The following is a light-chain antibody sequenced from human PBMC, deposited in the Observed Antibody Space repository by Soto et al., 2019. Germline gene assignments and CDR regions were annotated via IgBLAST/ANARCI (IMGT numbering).Light chain of an antibody. J-gene: IGLJ1*01. CDR1: SSDVGGYNY. Sequence: QSVLTQPASVSWSPGQSITISCTGTSSDVGGYNYVSWYQLHPGKAPKLMVYEVSNRPSGVSNRFSGSKSGNTASLTISGLQAEDEADYYCSSYTSSTAYVFGTGTKLTVL. CDR2: EVS. CDR3: SSYTSSTAYV. V-gene: IGLV2-14*01.